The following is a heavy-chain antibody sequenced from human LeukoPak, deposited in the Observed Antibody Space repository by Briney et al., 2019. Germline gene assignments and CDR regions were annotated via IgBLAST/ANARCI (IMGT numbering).Heavy chain of an antibody. D-gene: IGHD4-17*01. Sequence: SETLSLTCTVSGGSISSSNYYWGWVRQPPGKGLEWIGTIYYTGSTYYNMSLKSRVTISVDTSKNQFSLNLSSVTAADTAVYYCARLSAVTTSFDYWGQGTLVTVSS. CDR2: IYYTGST. CDR1: GGSISSSNYY. V-gene: IGHV4-39*07. CDR3: ARLSAVTTSFDY. J-gene: IGHJ4*02.